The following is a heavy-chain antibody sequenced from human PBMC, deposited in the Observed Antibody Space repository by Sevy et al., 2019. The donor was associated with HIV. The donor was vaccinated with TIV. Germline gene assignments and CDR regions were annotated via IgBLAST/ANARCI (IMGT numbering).Heavy chain of an antibody. Sequence: GGSLRLSCAASGFTFDDYAMHWVRQAPGKGLEWVAGISWNSGNIDYVDSVKGRFTISRNNAKRSLFLQMNSLRAEDTALYYCAKDNRNGGGGGYCTNDICSAPMDVWGRGTTVTVSS. V-gene: IGHV3-9*01. CDR1: GFTFDDYA. D-gene: IGHD2-8*01. CDR3: AKDNRNGGGGGYCTNDICSAPMDV. J-gene: IGHJ6*03. CDR2: ISWNSGNI.